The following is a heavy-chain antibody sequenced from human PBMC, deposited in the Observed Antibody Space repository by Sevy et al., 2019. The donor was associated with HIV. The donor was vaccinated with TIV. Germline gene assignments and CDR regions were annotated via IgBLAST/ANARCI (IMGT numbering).Heavy chain of an antibody. CDR1: GYTFTSYG. V-gene: IGHV1-18*04. J-gene: IGHJ6*03. CDR3: ARSPYYYYYMDV. CDR2: ISAYNGNT. Sequence: SSVKVSCKASGYTFTSYGISWVRQAPGQGLEWMGWISAYNGNTNYAQKLQGRVTMTTDTSTSTAYMELRSLRSDDTAVYYCARSPYYYYYMDVWGKGTTVTVSS.